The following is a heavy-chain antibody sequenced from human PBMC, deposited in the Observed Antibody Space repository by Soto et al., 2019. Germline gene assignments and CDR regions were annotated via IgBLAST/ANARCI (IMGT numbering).Heavy chain of an antibody. D-gene: IGHD1-26*01. V-gene: IGHV4-31*11. CDR1: GGSISSGGYY. J-gene: IGHJ4*02. CDR3: ARREIEGPIDC. Sequence: PSETLSLTCAVSGGSISSGGYYWTWIRQHPGKGLEWIGYIFYSVSTNYNPSLKSRVTISVDTSKNQFSLKLSSVTAADTAVYYCARREIEGPIDCWGQGTLVTVSS. CDR2: IFYSVST.